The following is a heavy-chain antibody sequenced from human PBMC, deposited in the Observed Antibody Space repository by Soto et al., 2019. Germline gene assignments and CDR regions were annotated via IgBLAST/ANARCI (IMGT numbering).Heavy chain of an antibody. J-gene: IGHJ4*02. CDR3: AGSDGYSYGLRAGY. Sequence: PSETLSLTCTVSGGSISSYYWSWIRQPPGKGLEWIGYIYYSGSTNYNPSLKSRVTISVDTSKNQFSLKLSSVTAADTAVYYCAGSDGYSYGLRAGYWGQGTLVTVS. CDR2: IYYSGST. CDR1: GGSISSYY. V-gene: IGHV4-59*01. D-gene: IGHD5-18*01.